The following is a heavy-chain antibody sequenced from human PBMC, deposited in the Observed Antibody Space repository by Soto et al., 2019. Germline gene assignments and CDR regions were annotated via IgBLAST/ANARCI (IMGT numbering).Heavy chain of an antibody. CDR2: IKQGGSEK. CDR3: ARDPSIVLVPAATSYYYYYGMDV. J-gene: IGHJ6*02. D-gene: IGHD2-2*01. Sequence: EVQLVESGGGLVQPGGSLRLSCAASGFTFSSYWMSWVRQAPGKGLEWVANIKQGGSEKYYVDSVKGRFTISRDNAKNSLYLQMNSLRAEDTAVYYCARDPSIVLVPAATSYYYYYGMDVWGQGTTVTVSS. CDR1: GFTFSSYW. V-gene: IGHV3-7*01.